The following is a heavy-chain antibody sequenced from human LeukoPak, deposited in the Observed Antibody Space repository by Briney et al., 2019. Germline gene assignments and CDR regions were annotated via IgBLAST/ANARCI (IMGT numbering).Heavy chain of an antibody. CDR1: GGSISSGGYY. V-gene: IGHV4-31*03. Sequence: PSETLSLTCTVSGGSISSGGYYWSWIRQHPGKGLEWIGYIYYSGSTYYNPSLKSRVTISVDTSKNQFSLKLSSVTAADTAVYYCAGEYYDSSGYYWGANWFDPWGQGTLVTVSS. CDR3: AGEYYDSSGYYWGANWFDP. D-gene: IGHD3-22*01. CDR2: IYYSGST. J-gene: IGHJ5*02.